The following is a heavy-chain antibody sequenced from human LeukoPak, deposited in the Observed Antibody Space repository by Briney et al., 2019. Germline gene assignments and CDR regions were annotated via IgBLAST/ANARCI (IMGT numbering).Heavy chain of an antibody. J-gene: IGHJ4*02. CDR2: IKQDGSEK. CDR1: GFTFSSFW. CDR3: ARGSRYIDDGFDF. Sequence: GGSLRLSCAASGFTFSSFWMSWVRQAPGKGLEWVANIKQDGSEKYYVDSVKGRFTISRDNAKNSLYLQMNSLSAEDTAVYYCARGSRYIDDGFDFWGQGTLVTVSS. V-gene: IGHV3-7*04. D-gene: IGHD4/OR15-4a*01.